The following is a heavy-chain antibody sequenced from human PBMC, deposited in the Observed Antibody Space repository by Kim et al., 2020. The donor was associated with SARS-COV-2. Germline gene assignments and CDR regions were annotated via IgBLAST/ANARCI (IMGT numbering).Heavy chain of an antibody. Sequence: VKVSCKASGGTFSSYAISWVRQAPGQGLEWMGGIIPIFGTANYAQKFQGRVTITADESTSTAYMELSSLRSEDTAVYYCASHTAMVTDPRIAARPAFDYWGQGTLVTVSS. CDR1: GGTFSSYA. D-gene: IGHD5-18*01. V-gene: IGHV1-69*01. CDR3: ASHTAMVTDPRIAARPAFDY. CDR2: IIPIFGTA. J-gene: IGHJ4*02.